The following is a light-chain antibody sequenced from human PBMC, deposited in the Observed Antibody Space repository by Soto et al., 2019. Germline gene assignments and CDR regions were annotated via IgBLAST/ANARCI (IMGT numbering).Light chain of an antibody. CDR1: SSDVGGYNY. V-gene: IGLV2-14*01. J-gene: IGLJ1*01. CDR2: EVS. CDR3: SSYTRSSTSYV. Sequence: QSALTQPASVSGSPGPSITISCTGTSSDVGGYNYVSRYQQHPGKAPKLMIYEVSNRPSRVSNRFSGSKSGNTASLTISGLQAEDEADYYCSSYTRSSTSYVFGTGTKVTVL.